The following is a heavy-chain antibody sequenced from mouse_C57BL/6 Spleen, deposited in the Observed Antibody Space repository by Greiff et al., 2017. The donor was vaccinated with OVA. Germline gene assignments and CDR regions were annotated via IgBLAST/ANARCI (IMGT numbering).Heavy chain of an antibody. CDR2: INYDGSST. V-gene: IGHV5-16*01. Sequence: EVMLVESEGGLVQPGSSMKLSCTASGFTFSDYYMAWVRQVPEKGLEWVANINYDGSSTYYLDSLKSRFIISRDNAKNILYLQMSSLKSEDTATYYCARFYYGPFDYWGQGTTLTVSS. J-gene: IGHJ2*01. CDR3: ARFYYGPFDY. CDR1: GFTFSDYY. D-gene: IGHD1-2*01.